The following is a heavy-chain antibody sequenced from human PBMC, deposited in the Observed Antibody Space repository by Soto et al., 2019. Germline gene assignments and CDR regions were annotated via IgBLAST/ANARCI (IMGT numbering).Heavy chain of an antibody. D-gene: IGHD1-1*01. CDR1: GYFFTSFG. CDR2: ISPYNGNT. CDR3: ARDYNWNGEIYNWFDP. Sequence: QVQLVQSGAEVKKPGASVKVSCKASGYFFTSFGITWVRQAPGQGLEWMGWISPYNGNTNYAQNVQGRVTMTTETSTSTAYLELRSLRSDDTAVYYCARDYNWNGEIYNWFDPWGQGTLVTVSS. V-gene: IGHV1-18*01. J-gene: IGHJ5*02.